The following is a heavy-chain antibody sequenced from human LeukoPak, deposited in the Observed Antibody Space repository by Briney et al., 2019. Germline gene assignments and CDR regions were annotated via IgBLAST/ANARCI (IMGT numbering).Heavy chain of an antibody. V-gene: IGHV4-39*07. CDR3: VRSDTIWYYFDY. Sequence: SETLSLTCTVSGVSISTHFYYWGWIRQTPGKALEWIGNMYYRGSTYYNPSLNSRVSMSLGTSKNQFSLRLSSVTAADTAVYFCVRSDTIWYYFDYWGQGRLVTVSS. CDR1: GVSISTHFYY. J-gene: IGHJ4*02. D-gene: IGHD2-21*01. CDR2: MYYRGST.